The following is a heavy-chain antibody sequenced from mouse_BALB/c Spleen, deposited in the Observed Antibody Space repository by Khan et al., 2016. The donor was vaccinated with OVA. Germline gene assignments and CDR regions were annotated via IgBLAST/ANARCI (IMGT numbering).Heavy chain of an antibody. V-gene: IGHV6-6*02. J-gene: IGHJ2*01. CDR2: IRLKCDDYVT. CDR1: GFTFSNYW. CDR3: WILL. Sequence: EVKLEESGGGLVQPGGSVKLSCVASGFTFSNYWMNWVRQSPEKGLEWVAEIRLKCDDYVTHDAESVTGRFTISSNDPKSSVYLQINNVRAEDTGIYYCWILLWGQGTTLTVSS.